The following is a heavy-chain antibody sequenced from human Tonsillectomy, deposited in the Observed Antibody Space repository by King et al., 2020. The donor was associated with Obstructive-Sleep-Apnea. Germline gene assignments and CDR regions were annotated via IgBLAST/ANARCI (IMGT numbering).Heavy chain of an antibody. CDR2: MFTSGST. CDR1: GGSISSYS. V-gene: IGHV4-4*07. Sequence: VQLQESGPGLVKPSETLSLTCTVSGGSISSYSWAWIRQPAGEGLEWIGRMFTSGSTNCNPSLNSRVTKSVDTSKNQFSLKRSSVTAADTAVYYCARDVPYDWLVPYYYYGMDVWGQGTTVTVSS. D-gene: IGHD3-9*01. J-gene: IGHJ6*02. CDR3: ARDVPYDWLVPYYYYGMDV.